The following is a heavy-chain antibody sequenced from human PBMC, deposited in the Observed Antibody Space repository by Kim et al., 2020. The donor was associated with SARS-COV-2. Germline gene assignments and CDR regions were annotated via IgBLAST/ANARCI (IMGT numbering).Heavy chain of an antibody. CDR2: FSLDSNRI. D-gene: IGHD2-8*02. CDR3: GKDLVPGGLDV. CDR1: GFTFNRYA. Sequence: SLRLSCIVSGFTFNRYAMHWVRQAPGKGLEWVGGFSLDSNRIDYADSVKGRFTISRDFAKNSLYLQMNSLRVDDTALYYCGKDLVPGGLDVWGQGTT. V-gene: IGHV3-9*01. J-gene: IGHJ6*02.